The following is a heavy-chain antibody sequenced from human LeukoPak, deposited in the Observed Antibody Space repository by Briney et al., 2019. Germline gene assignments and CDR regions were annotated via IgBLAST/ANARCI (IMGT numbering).Heavy chain of an antibody. D-gene: IGHD5-12*01. J-gene: IGHJ4*02. CDR3: ARAGVTYSGYDLRSYYFDY. CDR2: INPSGGST. CDR1: GYTFTSYY. Sequence: ASVKVSCKASGYTFTSYYMHWVRQAPGQGLEWMGIINPSGGSTSYAQKFQGRVTMTRDMSTRTVCMELSSLRSEDTAVYYCARAGVTYSGYDLRSYYFDYRGQGTLVTVSS. V-gene: IGHV1-46*01.